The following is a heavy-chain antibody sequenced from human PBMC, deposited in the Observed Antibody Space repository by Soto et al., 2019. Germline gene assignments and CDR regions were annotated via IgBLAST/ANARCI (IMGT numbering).Heavy chain of an antibody. D-gene: IGHD5-18*01. Sequence: EVQLEESGGALMEPGRSRRLSCAASGFTFDGYAMYWVRKVLGKGLEWVSSISWNSGNIGYAVSVKGRFTTSRDNAENSLYLQMNSLRHEDTALYYCVRSKGGYSYGTPFDYWGQGTLVTVSS. CDR3: VRSKGGYSYGTPFDY. CDR2: ISWNSGNI. CDR1: GFTFDGYA. J-gene: IGHJ4*02. V-gene: IGHV3-9*01.